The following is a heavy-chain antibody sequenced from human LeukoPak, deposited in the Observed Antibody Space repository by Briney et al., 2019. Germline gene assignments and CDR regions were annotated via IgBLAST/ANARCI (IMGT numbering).Heavy chain of an antibody. V-gene: IGHV3-7*03. CDR1: GFTFSSYW. CDR2: IKQDGSEK. Sequence: PGGSLRLSCAASGFTFSSYWMSWVRQAPGKGLEWVANIKQDGSEKYYVDSVKGRFTISRDNAKNSLYLQMNSLRAEDTALYYCARERTYYDIFDWFDPWGQGTLVTVSS. J-gene: IGHJ5*02. CDR3: ARERTYYDIFDWFDP. D-gene: IGHD3-9*01.